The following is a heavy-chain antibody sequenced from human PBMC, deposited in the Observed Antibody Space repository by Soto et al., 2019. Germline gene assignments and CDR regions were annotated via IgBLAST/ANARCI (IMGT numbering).Heavy chain of an antibody. J-gene: IGHJ4*02. CDR2: IYSSGNT. V-gene: IGHV4-4*08. CDR3: ASSSPFHY. Sequence: SETLSLTXTVSGGSISNSYWSWIRLSPGKGLEWIGCIYSSGNTNYNPSLESRVSISIDTSKNQFSLKLTSVTAADTGVYYCASSSPFHYWGPGILVTVSS. D-gene: IGHD6-6*01. CDR1: GGSISNSY.